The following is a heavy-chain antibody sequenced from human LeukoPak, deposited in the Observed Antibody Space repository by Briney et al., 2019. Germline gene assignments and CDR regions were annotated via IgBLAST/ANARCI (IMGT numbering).Heavy chain of an antibody. CDR3: VKGTFGGKSGLFDY. J-gene: IGHJ4*02. V-gene: IGHV3-23*01. CDR2: ISVSGGST. Sequence: QPGGSQRLSCAASGFTFSSFAMHWVRQAPGKGLEWVSIISVSGGSTYYADSVKGRFTISGDISKNTLYLHMNSLRVEDTAVYYCVKGTFGGKSGLFDYWGQGTLVTVSS. D-gene: IGHD2-15*01. CDR1: GFTFSSFA.